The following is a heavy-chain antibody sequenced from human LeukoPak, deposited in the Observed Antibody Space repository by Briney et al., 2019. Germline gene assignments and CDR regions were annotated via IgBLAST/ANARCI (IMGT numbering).Heavy chain of an antibody. V-gene: IGHV3-7*03. CDR3: AKDPAITMIVVVITHFDY. CDR2: INQDGSEK. J-gene: IGHJ4*02. D-gene: IGHD3-22*01. CDR1: GFPFSNYW. Sequence: GGSLRLSCAASGFPFSNYWMTWVRQAPGKGLEWVANINQDGSEKNYVDSVKGRFTISRDNSKNTLYLQMNSLRAEDTAVYYCAKDPAITMIVVVITHFDYWGQGTLVTVSS.